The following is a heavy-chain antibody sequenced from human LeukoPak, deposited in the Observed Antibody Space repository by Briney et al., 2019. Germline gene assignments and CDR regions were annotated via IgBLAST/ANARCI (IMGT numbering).Heavy chain of an antibody. V-gene: IGHV3-21*01. D-gene: IGHD3-3*01. CDR3: ARADLEWLSDY. CDR2: ISSSSSYI. Sequence: GGSLRLSCAASGFTFSSYSMNWVRQAPGKGLEWVSSISSSSSYIYYADSVKGRFTVSRDNAKNSLYLQMNSLRAEDTAVYYCARADLEWLSDYWGQGTLVTVSS. CDR1: GFTFSSYS. J-gene: IGHJ4*02.